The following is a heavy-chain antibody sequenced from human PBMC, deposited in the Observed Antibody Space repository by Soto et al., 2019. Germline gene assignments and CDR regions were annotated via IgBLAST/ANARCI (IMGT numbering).Heavy chain of an antibody. D-gene: IGHD6-19*01. CDR2: VSHDGRNT. Sequence: VQLVESGGGVVQPGRSRRLSCAASGFTFSDYAMHWVRQAPGKGLEWVAVVSHDGRNTHYADSVKGRFTISRDSSKNTVSLEMTSMRAEDTAVYYCANGGRQWLVTSDFNYWGQGALVTVSS. CDR1: GFTFSDYA. CDR3: ANGGRQWLVTSDFNY. V-gene: IGHV3-30*18. J-gene: IGHJ4*02.